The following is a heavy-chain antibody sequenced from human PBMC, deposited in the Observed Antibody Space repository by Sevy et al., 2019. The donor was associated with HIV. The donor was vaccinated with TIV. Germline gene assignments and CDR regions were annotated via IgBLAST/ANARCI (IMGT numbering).Heavy chain of an antibody. CDR2: FSSSSSYI. Sequence: GGSLRLSCAASGFTFSSYSMNWVRQAPDKGLEWVSSFSSSSSYIDYADSVKGRFTISRDNAKNSLYLQMNSLRAEDTAVYYCARDWGAPNIVVVPAARGGAFDIWGQGTMVTVSS. D-gene: IGHD2-2*01. V-gene: IGHV3-21*01. CDR3: ARDWGAPNIVVVPAARGGAFDI. CDR1: GFTFSSYS. J-gene: IGHJ3*02.